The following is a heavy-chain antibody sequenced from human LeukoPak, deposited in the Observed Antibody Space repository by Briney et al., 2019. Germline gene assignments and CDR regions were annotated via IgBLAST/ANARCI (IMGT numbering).Heavy chain of an antibody. CDR3: ARGGIRQTFDN. CDR2: IYYSGST. J-gene: IGHJ4*02. D-gene: IGHD3-3*02. Sequence: SETLSLTCTVSGGSISTYDWNWIRQPPGKGLEWIGYIYYSGSTNYNPSLKSRVTISVDTSKNQFSLNLTSVTAADTAVYYCARGGIRQTFDNWGQGTLVTVSS. CDR1: GGSISTYD. V-gene: IGHV4-59*01.